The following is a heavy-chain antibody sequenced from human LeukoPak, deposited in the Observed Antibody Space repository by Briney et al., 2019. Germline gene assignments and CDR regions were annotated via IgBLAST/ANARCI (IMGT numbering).Heavy chain of an antibody. CDR1: RFTFSDYY. V-gene: IGHV3-11*04. D-gene: IGHD3-22*01. J-gene: IGHJ4*02. CDR2: ISSSGSTI. Sequence: KPGGSLRLSCAASRFTFSDYYMSWIRQAPGKGLEWVSYISSSGSTIYYADSVKGRFTISRDNAKNSLYLQMNSLRAEDTAVYYCAREEYDSSGYYSLLYWGQGTLVTVSS. CDR3: AREEYDSSGYYSLLY.